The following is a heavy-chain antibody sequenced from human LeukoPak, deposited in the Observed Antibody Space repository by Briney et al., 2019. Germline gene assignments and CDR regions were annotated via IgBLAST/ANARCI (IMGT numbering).Heavy chain of an antibody. D-gene: IGHD3-3*01. CDR1: GFTFSSYA. CDR3: ARVPGGLEWADFDY. Sequence: GGSLRLSCAASGFTFSSYAMSWVRQAPGKGLEWVSAISGSGGSTYYADSVKGRFTISRDNSKNTLYLQMSSLRAEDTAVYYCARVPGGLEWADFDYWGQGTLVTVSS. V-gene: IGHV3-23*01. J-gene: IGHJ4*02. CDR2: ISGSGGST.